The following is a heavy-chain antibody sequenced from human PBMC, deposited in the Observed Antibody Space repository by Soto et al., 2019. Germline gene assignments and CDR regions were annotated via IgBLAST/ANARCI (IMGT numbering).Heavy chain of an antibody. V-gene: IGHV4-39*01. CDR3: ARHASSYYDFWSGYYIREYYGMDV. Sequence: SETLSLTCTVSGGSISSSSYYWGWIRQPPGKGLEWIGSIYYSGSTYYNPSLKSRVTISVDTSKNQFSLKLSSVTAADTAVYYCARHASSYYDFWSGYYIREYYGMDVWGQRTTVTVSS. J-gene: IGHJ6*02. CDR1: GGSISSSSYY. CDR2: IYYSGST. D-gene: IGHD3-3*01.